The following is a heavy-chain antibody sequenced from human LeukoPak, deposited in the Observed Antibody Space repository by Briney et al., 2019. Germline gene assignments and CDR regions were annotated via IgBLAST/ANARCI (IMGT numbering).Heavy chain of an antibody. D-gene: IGHD1-26*01. CDR2: MNQDGSEK. J-gene: IGHJ4*02. Sequence: GGPLRLSCAASGITFSNYWMSWVRQAPGKGLEWVANMNQDGSEKYYVDSVKGRFTISRDNAKNSLYLQMNSLRAEDTAVYYCAKGHWELRYWGQGTLVIVSS. CDR1: GITFSNYW. V-gene: IGHV3-7*01. CDR3: AKGHWELRY.